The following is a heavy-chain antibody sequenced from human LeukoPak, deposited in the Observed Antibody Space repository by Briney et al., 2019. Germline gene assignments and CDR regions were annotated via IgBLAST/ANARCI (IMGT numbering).Heavy chain of an antibody. Sequence: GGSLRLSCAASRFTFSSYSMNWVRQAPGKGLEWVSSISSSSSYIYYADSVKGRFSISRDNAKKSLYLQMNSLRAEDTAVYYCAREIGSSWLRVFDYWDQGTLVTVSS. D-gene: IGHD6-13*01. CDR2: ISSSSSYI. V-gene: IGHV3-21*01. J-gene: IGHJ4*02. CDR3: AREIGSSWLRVFDY. CDR1: RFTFSSYS.